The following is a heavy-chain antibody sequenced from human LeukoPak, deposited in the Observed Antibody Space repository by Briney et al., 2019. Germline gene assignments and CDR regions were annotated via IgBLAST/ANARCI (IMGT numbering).Heavy chain of an antibody. CDR3: GRAADSGSYSTSGFDY. CDR1: GYTFTSYG. J-gene: IGHJ4*02. Sequence: ASVKVSCKASGYTFTSYGISWVRQAPGQGLEWMGWISAYNGKTNYEQKLQGRVTMTTDTSTSTAYMELRRLRSDDTAVYYCGRAADSGSYSTSGFDYWGQGTLVTVSS. CDR2: ISAYNGKT. D-gene: IGHD3-10*01. V-gene: IGHV1-18*01.